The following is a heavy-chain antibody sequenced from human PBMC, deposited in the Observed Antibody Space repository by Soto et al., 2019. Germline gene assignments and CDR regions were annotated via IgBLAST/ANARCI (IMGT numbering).Heavy chain of an antibody. CDR2: ISYDGSNK. D-gene: IGHD3-10*01. CDR1: GFTFSSYG. V-gene: IGHV3-30*18. CDR3: AKPMVRGVQGPIFS. Sequence: GGSLRLSCAASGFTFSSYGMHWVRQAPGKGLEWVAVISYDGSNKYYADSVKGRFTISRDNSKNTLYLQMNSLRAEDTAVYYCAKPMVRGVQGPIFSWGQGTLVTVSS. J-gene: IGHJ4*02.